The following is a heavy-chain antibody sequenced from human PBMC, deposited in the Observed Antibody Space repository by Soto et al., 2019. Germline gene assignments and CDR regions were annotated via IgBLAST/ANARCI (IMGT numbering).Heavy chain of an antibody. D-gene: IGHD6-13*01. CDR3: ASPAPIAAGGYYYYGMDV. CDR2: IIPILGIA. J-gene: IGHJ6*02. V-gene: IGHV1-69*02. CDR1: GGTFSSYT. Sequence: QVQLVQSGAEVKKPGSSVKVSCKASGGTFSSYTISWVRQAPGQGLEWMGRIIPILGIANYAQKFQGRVTITADKSPSTAYMELSSLRSEDTSVYYCASPAPIAAGGYYYYGMDVWGQGTTVTVSS.